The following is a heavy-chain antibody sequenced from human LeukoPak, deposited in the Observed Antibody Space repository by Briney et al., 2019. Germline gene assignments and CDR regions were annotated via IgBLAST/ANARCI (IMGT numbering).Heavy chain of an antibody. CDR2: MNPNSGNT. J-gene: IGHJ5*02. Sequence: ASVKVSFKASGYTFPSYDINWVRQATGQGLEWMGLMNPNSGNTGYAQKFQGRVTMTRNSSISTAYMELSSLRSEDTAVYYCARGTAIFGVVVIEWFDPWGQGTLVTVSS. CDR1: GYTFPSYD. V-gene: IGHV1-8*01. CDR3: ARGTAIFGVVVIEWFDP. D-gene: IGHD3-3*01.